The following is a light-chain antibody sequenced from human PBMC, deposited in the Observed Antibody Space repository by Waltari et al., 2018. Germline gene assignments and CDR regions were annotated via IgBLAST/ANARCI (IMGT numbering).Light chain of an antibody. CDR2: VNSDGSH. J-gene: IGLJ3*02. Sequence: QLVVTQSPSASASLGASVKLTCTLSSGHSRNIIAWLQQQPEKGPRYVMKVNSDGSHSRGDELPDRFSGSSSGAGRDLTISSLQAEDEADYYCQTGGHGTWVFGGGTKLTVL. CDR3: QTGGHGTWV. V-gene: IGLV4-69*01. CDR1: SGHSRNI.